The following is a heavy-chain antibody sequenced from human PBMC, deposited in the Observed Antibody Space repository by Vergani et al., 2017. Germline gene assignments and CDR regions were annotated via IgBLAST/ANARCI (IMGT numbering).Heavy chain of an antibody. CDR2: IYTSGST. J-gene: IGHJ5*02. Sequence: QVQLQESGPGLVKPSQTLSLTCTVSGGSISSGSYYWSWIRQPAGKGLEWIGRIYTSGSTNYNPSLKSRVTISVDTSKNQFSLKLSSVTAADTAVYYCARGVSRAAVAGTGWFDPWGQGTLVTVSS. V-gene: IGHV4-61*02. CDR1: GGSISSGSYY. CDR3: ARGVSRAAVAGTGWFDP. D-gene: IGHD6-19*01.